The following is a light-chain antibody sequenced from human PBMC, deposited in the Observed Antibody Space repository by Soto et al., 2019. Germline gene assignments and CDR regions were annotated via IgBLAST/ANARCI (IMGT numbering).Light chain of an antibody. Sequence: DIPMTQSPSSLSASVGDRVTIACRASQSISSYLNWYQQKPGKTPKLLIYAASILQSGVPSRFSGSGSGTDFTLTISSLQPEDFATYYCQQSRTFGQGTKVEIK. CDR1: QSISSY. CDR3: QQSRT. J-gene: IGKJ2*01. CDR2: AAS. V-gene: IGKV1-39*01.